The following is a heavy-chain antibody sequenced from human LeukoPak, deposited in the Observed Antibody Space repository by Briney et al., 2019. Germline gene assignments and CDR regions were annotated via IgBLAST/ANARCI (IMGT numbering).Heavy chain of an antibody. Sequence: SDTLSLTCSVSGGSISSFYWSWIRQPPGKGLEWIGYIWHSGSTNYHPSLKSRVTISIDTSKTQFSLKLTSVTAADTALYYCASASSAWPHYFNFWGQGSLVAVS. CDR1: GGSISSFY. V-gene: IGHV4-59*07. CDR2: IWHSGST. J-gene: IGHJ4*02. D-gene: IGHD1-26*01. CDR3: ASASSAWPHYFNF.